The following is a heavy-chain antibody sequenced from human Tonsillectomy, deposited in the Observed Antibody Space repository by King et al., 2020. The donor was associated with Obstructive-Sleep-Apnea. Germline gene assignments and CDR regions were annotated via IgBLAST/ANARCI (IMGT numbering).Heavy chain of an antibody. Sequence: VQLVESVGGVVQPGRSLRLSCAVSGFTFSNYAMHWVRQAPGQGLEWVALISFYGSSTNYADSVKGRFTISRDNSRTMLTLQMNSLRAEDTAVYYCARDPSNCGGDCYSVVDYWGQGSLVTVSS. CDR2: ISFYGSST. V-gene: IGHV3-30*04. D-gene: IGHD2-21*02. CDR1: GFTFSNYA. CDR3: ARDPSNCGGDCYSVVDY. J-gene: IGHJ4*02.